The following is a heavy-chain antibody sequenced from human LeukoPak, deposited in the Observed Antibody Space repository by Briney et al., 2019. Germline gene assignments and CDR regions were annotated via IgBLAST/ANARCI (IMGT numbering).Heavy chain of an antibody. Sequence: ASVKVSCKASGYTFTGYYMHWVRQAPGQGLEWMGRINPNSGGTNYAQKFQGRVTMTRDTSISTAYMELSRLRSDDTAAYYCARVGGWYDNWFDPWGQGALVTVSS. CDR2: INPNSGGT. CDR3: ARVGGWYDNWFDP. CDR1: GYTFTGYY. V-gene: IGHV1-2*06. D-gene: IGHD6-19*01. J-gene: IGHJ5*02.